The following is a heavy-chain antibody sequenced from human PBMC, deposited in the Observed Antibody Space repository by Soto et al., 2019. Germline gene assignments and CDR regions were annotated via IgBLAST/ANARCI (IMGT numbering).Heavy chain of an antibody. J-gene: IGHJ4*02. CDR3: ARGNVVANDY. D-gene: IGHD2-21*01. V-gene: IGHV4-30-2*01. Sequence: SETLSLTCAVSGGSISSGGYSWSWIRQPPGKGLEWIGYIYHSGSTYYNPSLKSRVTISADRSKNQFSLKLSFVTAADTAVYYCARGNVVANDYWGQGTLVTVSS. CDR2: IYHSGST. CDR1: GGSISSGGYS.